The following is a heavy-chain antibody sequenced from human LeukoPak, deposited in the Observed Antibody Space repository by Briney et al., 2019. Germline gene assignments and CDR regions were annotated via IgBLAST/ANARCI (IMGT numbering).Heavy chain of an antibody. CDR1: GGSISSGGYY. CDR3: ARGYCSGGSCHSGFDY. Sequence: SQTLFLTCTVSGGSISSGGYYWSWIRRHPGKGLEWIGYIYYSGSTYYNPSLKSRVTISVDTSKNQFSLKLSSVTAADTAVYYCARGYCSGGSCHSGFDYWGQGTLVTVSS. D-gene: IGHD2-15*01. J-gene: IGHJ4*02. V-gene: IGHV4-31*03. CDR2: IYYSGST.